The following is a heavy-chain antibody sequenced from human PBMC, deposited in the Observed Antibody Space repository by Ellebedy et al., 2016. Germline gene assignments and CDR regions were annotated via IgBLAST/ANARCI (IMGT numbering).Heavy chain of an antibody. D-gene: IGHD3-16*02. CDR3: ARQLRLGELSLYRFDY. CDR1: EFTFSSYW. Sequence: GGSLRLXXAASEFTFSSYWMHWVRQAPGKGLVWVSRIYSDGSSTSYADSVKGRFTISRDNAKNTLYLQMNSLRAEDTAVYYCARQLRLGELSLYRFDYWGQGTLVTVSS. J-gene: IGHJ4*02. CDR2: IYSDGSST. V-gene: IGHV3-74*01.